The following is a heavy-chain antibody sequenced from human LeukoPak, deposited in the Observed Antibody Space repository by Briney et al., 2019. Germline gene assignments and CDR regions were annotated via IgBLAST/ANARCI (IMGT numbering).Heavy chain of an antibody. Sequence: GRSLRLSCAVSGITLSNYGMSWVRQAPGKGLELVAGISGSGCSTNYADSVKGRFTISRDNPKNTLYLQMNSLRVEDTAVYFCAKRGVVSRVILVGFHKEAYYFDSWGQGALVTVSS. D-gene: IGHD3-22*01. V-gene: IGHV3-23*01. CDR3: AKRGVVSRVILVGFHKEAYYFDS. J-gene: IGHJ4*02. CDR2: ISGSGCST. CDR1: GITLSNYG.